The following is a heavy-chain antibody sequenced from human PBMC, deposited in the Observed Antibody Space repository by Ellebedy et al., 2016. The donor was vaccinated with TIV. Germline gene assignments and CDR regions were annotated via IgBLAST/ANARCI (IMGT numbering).Heavy chain of an antibody. V-gene: IGHV4-59*01. D-gene: IGHD2-2*01. J-gene: IGHJ4*02. Sequence: MPSETLSLTCTVSGGSIRNYYCTWIRQPPGKGLEWIGHMYYSGSSNYTPSLKSRVTMSIDTSKNQFSLKMSSVTAADTAVYYCAASESADSDYWGPGTLVTVSS. CDR3: AASESADSDY. CDR2: MYYSGSS. CDR1: GGSIRNYY.